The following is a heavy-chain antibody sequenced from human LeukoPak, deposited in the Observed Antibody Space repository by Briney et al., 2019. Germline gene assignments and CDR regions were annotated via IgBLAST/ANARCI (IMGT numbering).Heavy chain of an antibody. D-gene: IGHD3-22*01. CDR3: ARDHYFDISGYLDY. J-gene: IGHJ4*02. CDR2: IWYGGSNT. CDR1: GFTFSTYG. Sequence: GGSLRLSCAASGFTFSTYGMHWVRQAPGQGQEWVAVIWYGGSNTYYADSVKGRFTISRDNVKNSLYLEVNSLRVEDSAVYYCARDHYFDISGYLDYWGQGTPVTVSS. V-gene: IGHV3-33*08.